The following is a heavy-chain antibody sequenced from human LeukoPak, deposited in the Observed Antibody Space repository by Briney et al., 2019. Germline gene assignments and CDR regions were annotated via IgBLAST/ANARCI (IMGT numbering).Heavy chain of an antibody. CDR2: INPNSGGT. Sequence: ASVKVSCKASGYTFTGYYMHWVRQAPGQGLEWMGWINPNSGGTNYAQKFQGRVTMTRDTSISTAYMELSRLRSDDTAVCYCARDKGGYSLNWFDPWGQGTLVTVSS. CDR1: GYTFTGYY. V-gene: IGHV1-2*02. CDR3: ARDKGGYSLNWFDP. J-gene: IGHJ5*02. D-gene: IGHD6-13*01.